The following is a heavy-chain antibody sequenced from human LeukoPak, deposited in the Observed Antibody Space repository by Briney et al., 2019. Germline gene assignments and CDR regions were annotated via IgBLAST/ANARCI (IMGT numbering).Heavy chain of an antibody. J-gene: IGHJ4*02. Sequence: ASVKVSCKPSGYTFTGYFIQWVRQAPGQGLEWMGWINPSSGGTNYPQKFQGRVTMTRDTSISTAYMEMSRLTSDDTAVYYCARDDQLLGIKGLDYWGQGTLVTVSS. D-gene: IGHD2-2*01. V-gene: IGHV1-2*02. CDR2: INPSSGGT. CDR1: GYTFTGYF. CDR3: ARDDQLLGIKGLDY.